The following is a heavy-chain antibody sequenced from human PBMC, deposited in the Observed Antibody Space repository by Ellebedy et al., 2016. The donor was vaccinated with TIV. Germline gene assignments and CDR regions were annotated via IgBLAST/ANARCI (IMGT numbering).Heavy chain of an antibody. CDR3: AREGFYYYGMDV. CDR2: INAGNGNT. J-gene: IGHJ6*02. Sequence: ASVKVSCXASGYTFTSYAMHWVRQAPGQRLEWMGWINAGNGNTKYSQKFQGRVTITRDTSASTAYMELSSLRSEDTAVYYCAREGFYYYGMDVWGQGTTVTVSS. V-gene: IGHV1-3*01. CDR1: GYTFTSYA.